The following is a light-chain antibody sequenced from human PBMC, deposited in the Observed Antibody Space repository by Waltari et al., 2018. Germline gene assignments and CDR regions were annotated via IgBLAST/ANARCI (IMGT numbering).Light chain of an antibody. CDR2: VGS. Sequence: DIVMTQSPVSLTVTPGEPASISCRSSQSLLDSNGDNYWDGYRQKPGQSPQILSYVGSNRASGVPDRCSGSGSGTDFTLKISRVEAEDAGVYYCMEALQSVTFGQGTRLEIK. V-gene: IGKV2-28*01. CDR1: QSLLDSNGDNY. J-gene: IGKJ5*01. CDR3: MEALQSVT.